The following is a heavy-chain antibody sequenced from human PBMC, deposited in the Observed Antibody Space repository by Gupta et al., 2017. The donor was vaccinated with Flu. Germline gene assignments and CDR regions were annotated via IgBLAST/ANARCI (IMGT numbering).Heavy chain of an antibody. D-gene: IGHD4-17*01. Sequence: QVQLQQWGAGLLKPSETLSLTCAVYGGSFSGYYWRWIRQPPGKGLEWIGEINHSGSTNYNPSLKSRVTISVDTSKNQFSLKLSSVTAADTAVYYCARGGPKYGDKGRDYYYYGMDVWGQGTTVTVSS. V-gene: IGHV4-34*01. CDR3: ARGGPKYGDKGRDYYYYGMDV. J-gene: IGHJ6*02. CDR1: GGSFSGYY. CDR2: INHSGST.